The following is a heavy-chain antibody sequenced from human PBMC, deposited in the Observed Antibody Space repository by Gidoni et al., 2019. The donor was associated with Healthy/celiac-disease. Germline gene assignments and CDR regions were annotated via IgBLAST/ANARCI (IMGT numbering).Heavy chain of an antibody. V-gene: IGHV1-2*02. J-gene: IGHJ4*02. D-gene: IGHD4-17*01. CDR2: IHPNSCGT. CDR3: ARENYGDLLTH. Sequence: QVQLVQSWAEVKQPGASVKVYCQASGYTFTGYYMHRVRQAPGQGLEWMGWIHPNSCGTNYAQKFQGRVTMTRDTSISTAYMELSRLRSDGTAVYYCARENYGDLLTHWGQGTRVTVSS. CDR1: GYTFTGYY.